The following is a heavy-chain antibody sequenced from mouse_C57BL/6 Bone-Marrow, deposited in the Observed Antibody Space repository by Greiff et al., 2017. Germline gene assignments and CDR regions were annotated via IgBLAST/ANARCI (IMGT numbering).Heavy chain of an antibody. D-gene: IGHD1-1*01. Sequence: VQLQQPGAELVMPGASVKLSCKASGYTFTSYWMHWVKQRPGQGLEWIGEIAPSDCYSNYNQKFKGKSTLTVDKSSSTAYMQLSSLTSEDSAVYYCARSVTTVVATNNWYFDVWGTGTTVTVSS. CDR2: IAPSDCYS. V-gene: IGHV1-69*01. CDR1: GYTFTSYW. J-gene: IGHJ1*03. CDR3: ARSVTTVVATNNWYFDV.